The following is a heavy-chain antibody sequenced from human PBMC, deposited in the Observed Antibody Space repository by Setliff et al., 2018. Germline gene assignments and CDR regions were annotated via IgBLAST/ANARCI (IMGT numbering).Heavy chain of an antibody. Sequence: GGSLRLSCAASGFTFSGSAMHWVRQASGKGLEWVGRIRSRPDNYATAYAASVKGRFTISRDDSKNTAYLQMNSLKTEDTAVYYCTRQASPHPDSSGYYYDLRFYYYMDVWGNGTTVTVSS. V-gene: IGHV3-73*01. CDR2: IRSRPDNYAT. J-gene: IGHJ6*03. CDR3: TRQASPHPDSSGYYYDLRFYYYMDV. D-gene: IGHD3-22*01. CDR1: GFTFSGSA.